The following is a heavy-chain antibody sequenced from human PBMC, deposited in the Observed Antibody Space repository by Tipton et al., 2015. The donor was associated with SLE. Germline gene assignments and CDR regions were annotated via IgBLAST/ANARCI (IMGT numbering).Heavy chain of an antibody. J-gene: IGHJ4*02. CDR3: ARHSTMIVGEGFDY. V-gene: IGHV4-34*01. D-gene: IGHD3-22*01. CDR2: INHSGST. Sequence: TLSLTCAVYGGSFSGYYWRWIRQPPGKGLEWIGEINHSGSTKCNPSLKSRVTISVDTSKNQFSLKLSSVTAADTAVYYCARHSTMIVGEGFDYWGQGTLVTVSS. CDR1: GGSFSGYY.